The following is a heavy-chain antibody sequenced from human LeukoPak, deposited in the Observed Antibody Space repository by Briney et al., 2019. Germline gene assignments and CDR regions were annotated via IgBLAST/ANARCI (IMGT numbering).Heavy chain of an antibody. CDR3: ARAQSGFWSGYCFDY. CDR1: GFTFSTSW. CDR2: IKQDGSEK. D-gene: IGHD3-3*01. J-gene: IGHJ4*02. V-gene: IGHV3-7*01. Sequence: GGSLRLSCAASGFTFSTSWMTWVRQAPGKGLEWVANIKQDGSEKYYVDSVKGRFAVSRDNAKNSLYLQMNRLRAEDTAVYYCARAQSGFWSGYCFDYWGQGTLVTVSS.